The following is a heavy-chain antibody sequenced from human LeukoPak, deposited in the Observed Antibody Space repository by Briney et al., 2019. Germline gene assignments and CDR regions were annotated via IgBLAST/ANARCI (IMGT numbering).Heavy chain of an antibody. J-gene: IGHJ4*02. V-gene: IGHV4-34*01. CDR2: INHSGST. Sequence: SETLSLTCAVYGGSFSGYYWSWIRQPPGKGLEWIGEINHSGSTNYNPSLKSRVTISVDTSKNQFSLKLSSVTAADTAVYYCVRLYAGYWGQGTLVTVSS. CDR1: GGSFSGYY. D-gene: IGHD3-16*01. CDR3: VRLYAGY.